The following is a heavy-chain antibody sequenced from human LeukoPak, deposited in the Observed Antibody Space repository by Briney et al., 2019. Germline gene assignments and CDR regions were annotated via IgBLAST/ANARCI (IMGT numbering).Heavy chain of an antibody. Sequence: SETLSLTCSLSGGSIRNYYWRWIRQPPGKGLESIGYMYYNRKPKYNPSFEGRVTMSVDTSKNQLSLNLRSVTPADTAVYYCARGLDYGDSIDYWGQGTLVTVSS. CDR2: MYYNRKP. CDR1: GGSIRNYY. CDR3: ARGLDYGDSIDY. J-gene: IGHJ4*02. D-gene: IGHD4-17*01. V-gene: IGHV4-59*01.